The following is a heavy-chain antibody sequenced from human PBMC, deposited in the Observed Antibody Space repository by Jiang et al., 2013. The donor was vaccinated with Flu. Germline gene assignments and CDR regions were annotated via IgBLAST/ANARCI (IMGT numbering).Heavy chain of an antibody. CDR2: ISWNSGSI. D-gene: IGHD3-22*01. V-gene: IGHV3-9*01. J-gene: IGHJ4*02. CDR3: AKDPTHYYDSSGPFDY. CDR1: GFTFDDYA. Sequence: VQLLESGGGLVQPGRSLRLSCAASGFTFDDYAMHWVRQAPGKGLEWVSGISWNSGSIGYADSVKGRFTISRDNAKNSLYLQMNSLRAEDTALYYCAKDPTHYYDSSGPFDYWGQGTLVTVSS.